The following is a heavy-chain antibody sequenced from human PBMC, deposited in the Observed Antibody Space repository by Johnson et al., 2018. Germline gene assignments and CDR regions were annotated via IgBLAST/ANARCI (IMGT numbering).Heavy chain of an antibody. CDR3: AKGTAEGWLVFAFDI. CDR2: ISSDGSNK. J-gene: IGHJ3*02. Sequence: VQSGRSLRLSCAASGFTFSSYGMHWVRQAPGKGLEWVAVISSDGSNKYYADSVKGRFTLSRDNSKNTRYLQMNSLRAEDTAVYDCAKGTAEGWLVFAFDIWGQGTMVTVSS. CDR1: GFTFSSYG. D-gene: IGHD6-19*01. V-gene: IGHV3-30*18.